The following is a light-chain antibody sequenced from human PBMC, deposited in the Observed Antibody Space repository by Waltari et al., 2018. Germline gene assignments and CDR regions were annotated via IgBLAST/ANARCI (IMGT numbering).Light chain of an antibody. Sequence: ESVLTQSPDTLSLSPGERATLSCRASQTVNSNYLAWYQQKSGQAPRLLIYGASKRATGIPDRFSGSGSETAFTLTISRLEPEDFAVYYCQLYGTSFLWTFGLGTRVEI. V-gene: IGKV3-20*01. CDR1: QTVNSNY. CDR2: GAS. J-gene: IGKJ1*01. CDR3: QLYGTSFLWT.